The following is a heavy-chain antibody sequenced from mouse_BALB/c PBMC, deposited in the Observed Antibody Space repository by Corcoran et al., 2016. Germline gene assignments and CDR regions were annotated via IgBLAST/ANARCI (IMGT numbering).Heavy chain of an antibody. J-gene: IGHJ3*01. CDR3: ARGGITPFAY. CDR2: INSYTGEP. V-gene: IGHV9-1*02. CDR1: RYTFKHYG. D-gene: IGHD2-4*01. Sequence: QIRLVGSGPELKKNGETVKSSCKASRYTFKHYGMNWVKQATGKGLKWRGWINSYTGEPTDADDFKGRFAFSLEHSASPAYLQINNLNNEDMATYFCARGGITPFAYCCQGTLVTVSA.